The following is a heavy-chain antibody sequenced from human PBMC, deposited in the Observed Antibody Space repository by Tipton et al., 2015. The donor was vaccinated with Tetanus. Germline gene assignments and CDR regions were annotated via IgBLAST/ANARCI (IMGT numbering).Heavy chain of an antibody. CDR2: ITGSGVST. D-gene: IGHD1-7*01. Sequence: SLRLSCAASGFTFSNYAMSWVRQAPGKGLEWVSTITGSGVSTSDADSVKGRFAISRDNAKNSLFLQMSSLRAEDTAVYYCARELELRFSIYYYYGMDVWGQGTTVTVSS. J-gene: IGHJ6*02. CDR1: GFTFSNYA. CDR3: ARELELRFSIYYYYGMDV. V-gene: IGHV3-23*01.